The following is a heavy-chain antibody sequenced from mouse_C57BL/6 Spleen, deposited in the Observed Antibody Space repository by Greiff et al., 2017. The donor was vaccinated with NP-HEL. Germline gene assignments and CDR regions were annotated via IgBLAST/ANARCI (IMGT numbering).Heavy chain of an antibody. Sequence: VQLQQSGPGLVKPSQSLSLTCSVTGYSITSGYYWNWIRQFPGNKLEWMGYISYDGSHNYNSSLKNQISITRDTSNNQFFLKLNTVTTEDTATYYCERGSSSYPWYLDVWGKGTTVTVSS. D-gene: IGHD1-1*01. CDR1: GYSITSGYY. CDR2: ISYDGSH. V-gene: IGHV3-6*01. CDR3: ERGSSSYPWYLDV. J-gene: IGHJ1*03.